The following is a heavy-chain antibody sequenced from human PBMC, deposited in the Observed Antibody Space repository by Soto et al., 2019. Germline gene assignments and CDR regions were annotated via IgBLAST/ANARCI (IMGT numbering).Heavy chain of an antibody. CDR2: IDPSDSYT. CDR1: GYSFTSYW. J-gene: IGHJ6*02. CDR3: ARHPKIAGAGHYYYYGMDV. Sequence: PGESLKISCKGSGYSFTSYWISWVRQMPGKGLEWMGRIDPSDSYTNYSPSFQGHVTISADKSISTAYLQWSSLKASDTAMYYCARHPKIAGAGHYYYYGMDVWGQGTPVSVSS. D-gene: IGHD6-19*01. V-gene: IGHV5-10-1*01.